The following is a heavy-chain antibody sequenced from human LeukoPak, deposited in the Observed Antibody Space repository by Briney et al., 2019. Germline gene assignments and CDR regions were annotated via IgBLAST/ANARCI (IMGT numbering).Heavy chain of an antibody. J-gene: IGHJ4*02. D-gene: IGHD3-3*02. CDR1: GYSISSGYY. CDR3: MRDLSN. Sequence: SETLSLTCAVSGYSISSGYYWGWVRQPPGKGLEWIGNIYHSGSTSYNPSLKSRVTIALDTSNKHFSLKLNSVIAADTAVYYCMRDLSNWGQGTLVTVSS. V-gene: IGHV4-38-2*02. CDR2: IYHSGST.